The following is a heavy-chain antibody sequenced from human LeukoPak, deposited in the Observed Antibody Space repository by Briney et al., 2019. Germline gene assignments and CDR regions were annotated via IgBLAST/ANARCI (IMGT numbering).Heavy chain of an antibody. J-gene: IGHJ5*02. CDR1: GFTFSSCA. CDR3: AKSPTGTTVTWFDP. Sequence: GGSLRLSCAASGFTFSSCAMSWVRQAPGEGLEWVSGISGSGGSTSYADSVKSRFTISRDNSKNTLYLQMNSLRAEDTAVYYCAKSPTGTTVTWFDPWGQGTLVTVSS. D-gene: IGHD1-1*01. V-gene: IGHV3-23*01. CDR2: ISGSGGST.